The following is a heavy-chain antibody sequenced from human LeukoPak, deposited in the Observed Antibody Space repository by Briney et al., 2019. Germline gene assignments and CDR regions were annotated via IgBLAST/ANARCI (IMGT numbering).Heavy chain of an antibody. Sequence: GASVKVSCKVSGYTLTELSMHWVRQAPGKGLEWMGGFDPEDGETIYAQKFQGRVTMTEDTSTDTAYMELSSLRSEDTAEYYCATAIVGATCFDYWGQGTLVTVSS. CDR2: FDPEDGET. CDR1: GYTLTELS. CDR3: ATAIVGATCFDY. V-gene: IGHV1-24*01. D-gene: IGHD1-26*01. J-gene: IGHJ4*02.